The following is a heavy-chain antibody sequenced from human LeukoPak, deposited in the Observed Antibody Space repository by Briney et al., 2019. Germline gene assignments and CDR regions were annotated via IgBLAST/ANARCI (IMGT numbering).Heavy chain of an antibody. CDR1: GFTFSSYG. Sequence: PGGSLRLSCAASGFTFSSYGMHWVRQAPGKGLERVAFIRYEGSNKYYADSVKGRYTISGDNSKNTLYLQMNSLRAEDTAVYYCAKDYSYYDILTGTGDRYYYYYMDVWGKGTTVTISS. CDR3: AKDYSYYDILTGTGDRYYYYYMDV. D-gene: IGHD3-9*01. V-gene: IGHV3-30*02. J-gene: IGHJ6*03. CDR2: IRYEGSNK.